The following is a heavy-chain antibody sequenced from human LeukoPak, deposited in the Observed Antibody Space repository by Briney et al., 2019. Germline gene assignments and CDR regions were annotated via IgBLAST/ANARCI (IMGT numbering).Heavy chain of an antibody. CDR3: AKGVTGSSYSASDI. V-gene: IGHV3-30*18. CDR2: MSSDGSEK. Sequence: GGSLRLSCAASGFTFSSYGMHWVRQAAGKGLEWVAGMSSDGSEKFYADSVKGRFTISRDNSKNMLDLQMNSLRVEDTAVYYCAKGVTGSSYSASDIWGQGTMVTVSS. D-gene: IGHD1-26*01. J-gene: IGHJ3*02. CDR1: GFTFSSYG.